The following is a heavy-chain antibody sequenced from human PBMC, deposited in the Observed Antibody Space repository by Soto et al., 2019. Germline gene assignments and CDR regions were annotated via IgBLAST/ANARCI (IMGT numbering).Heavy chain of an antibody. V-gene: IGHV3-21*01. Sequence: PGGSLRLSCAASGFTFSSYSVMWVRQAPGKGLEWVSLLSSSSSYIYFADSLKGRFTISRDNAKNSLYLQMNSLRAEDTAVYYCARVGYSSGWLPDYWGQGTLVTVSS. J-gene: IGHJ4*02. CDR1: GFTFSSYS. CDR2: LSSSSSYI. CDR3: ARVGYSSGWLPDY. D-gene: IGHD6-19*01.